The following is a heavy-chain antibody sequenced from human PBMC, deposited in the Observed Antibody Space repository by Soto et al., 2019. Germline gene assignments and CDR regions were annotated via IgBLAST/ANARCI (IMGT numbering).Heavy chain of an antibody. D-gene: IGHD6-13*01. CDR3: ARERGQQPRRWFDP. J-gene: IGHJ5*02. CDR2: INSDGSST. V-gene: IGHV3-74*01. CDR1: GFTFSSYW. Sequence: EVQLVESGGGLVQPGGSLRLSCAASGFTFSSYWIHWVRQAPGKGRVWVSRINSDGSSTSYADSVKGRFTISRDNAKNTLYLQMNSLRAEDTAVYYCARERGQQPRRWFDPWGQGTLVTVSS.